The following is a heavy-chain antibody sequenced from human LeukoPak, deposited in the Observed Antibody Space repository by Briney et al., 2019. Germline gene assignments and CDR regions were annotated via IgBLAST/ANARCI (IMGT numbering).Heavy chain of an antibody. J-gene: IGHJ4*02. CDR2: INHSGST. D-gene: IGHD4-23*01. CDR1: GGSISSYY. V-gene: IGHV4-34*01. CDR3: ARGGYGGKPALYGY. Sequence: SETLSLTCTVSGGSISSYYWSWIRQPPGKGLEWNGEINHSGSTNYNPSLKSRVTISVDTSKNQFSLKLSSVTAADTAVYYCARGGYGGKPALYGYWGQGTLVTVSS.